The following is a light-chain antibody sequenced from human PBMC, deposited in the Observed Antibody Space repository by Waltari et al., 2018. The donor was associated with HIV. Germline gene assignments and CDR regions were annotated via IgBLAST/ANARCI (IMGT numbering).Light chain of an antibody. V-gene: IGKV3-20*01. Sequence: EIVLTQSPGTLSLSPGERVTLSCRASQSVSSGYLAWYQQKPGQAPRLLIYGASSRATGIPDRISGSGSGTDFTLTISRLEPEDFAVYYCQQYGISPLTFGGGTKVEIK. CDR1: QSVSSGY. J-gene: IGKJ4*01. CDR2: GAS. CDR3: QQYGISPLT.